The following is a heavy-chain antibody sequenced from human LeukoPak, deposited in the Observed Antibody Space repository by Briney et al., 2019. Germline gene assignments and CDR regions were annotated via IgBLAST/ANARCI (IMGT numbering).Heavy chain of an antibody. J-gene: IGHJ3*02. CDR1: GYSISSGYY. CDR3: ARRYLCDI. CDR2: IYHSGST. Sequence: SETLSLTCTVSGYSISSGYYWGRIRPPPGKGLEWIGSIYHSGSTYYNPSLQSRVTISVDTSKTQFSLKLSSVTAADTAVYYCARRYLCDIWGQGTMVTVSS. D-gene: IGHD1-14*01. V-gene: IGHV4-38-2*02.